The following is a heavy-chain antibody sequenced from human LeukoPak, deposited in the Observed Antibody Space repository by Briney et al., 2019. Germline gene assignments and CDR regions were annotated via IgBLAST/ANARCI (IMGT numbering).Heavy chain of an antibody. CDR3: ARGSARYCSSTSCYGSYYYYYMDV. J-gene: IGHJ6*03. CDR1: GFTFSSYW. Sequence: PGGSLRLSCAASGFTFSSYWMSWVRQAPGKGLEWVANIKQDGSEKYYVDSVKGRFTISRDNAKNSLYLQMNSLRAEDTAVYYCARGSARYCSSTSCYGSYYYYYMDVWGKGTTVTVSS. D-gene: IGHD2-2*01. CDR2: IKQDGSEK. V-gene: IGHV3-7*01.